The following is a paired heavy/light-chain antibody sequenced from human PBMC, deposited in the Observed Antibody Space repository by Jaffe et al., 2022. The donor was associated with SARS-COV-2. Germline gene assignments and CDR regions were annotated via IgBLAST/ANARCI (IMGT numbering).Heavy chain of an antibody. V-gene: IGHV3-7*03. J-gene: IGHJ5*02. D-gene: IGHD4-17*01. Sequence: EVQLVESGGGLVQPGGSLRLSCAASGFTFSRSWMSWVRQAPGKGLEWVANIKYDGIEKYYVASVKGRFTISRDNAKNSLYLQMNSLRAEDTALYYCVRYGDVLFDAWGQGTLVTVSS. CDR1: GFTFSRSW. CDR2: IKYDGIEK. CDR3: VRYGDVLFDA.
Light chain of an antibody. CDR1: SSNIGVTN. CDR3: AVWDVSLRGVL. CDR2: RNN. Sequence: QSVLTQPPSASGTPGQRVTISCSGSSSNIGVTNVYWYRQLPGTAPKTVIYRNNQRPSGVPDRFSGSKSGTSASLAISGLRSEDEADYYCAVWDVSLRGVLFGGGTKLTVL. V-gene: IGLV1-47*01. J-gene: IGLJ2*01.